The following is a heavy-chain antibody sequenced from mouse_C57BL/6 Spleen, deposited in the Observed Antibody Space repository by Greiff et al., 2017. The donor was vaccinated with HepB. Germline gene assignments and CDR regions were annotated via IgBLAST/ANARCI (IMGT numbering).Heavy chain of an antibody. J-gene: IGHJ4*01. Sequence: VQLQESGPELVKPGASVKISCKASGYAFSSSWMNWVKQRPGKGLEWIGRIYPGDGDTNYNGKFKGKGTLTADKSSSTAYMQLSSLTSEDSAVYFCARYYYYGSSPYAMDYWGQGTSVTVSS. V-gene: IGHV1-82*01. CDR2: IYPGDGDT. CDR3: ARYYYYGSSPYAMDY. CDR1: GYAFSSSW. D-gene: IGHD1-1*01.